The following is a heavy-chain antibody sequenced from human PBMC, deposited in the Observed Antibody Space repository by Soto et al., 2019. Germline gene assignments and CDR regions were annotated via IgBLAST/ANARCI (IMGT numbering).Heavy chain of an antibody. CDR1: GDSVSNSGYY. CDR2: VSFSGSK. Sequence: QLLLQESGPGLVKPSETLSLTCTVSGDSVSNSGYYWGWIRQSPGKRLEWIGRVSFSGSKYYNPSPRSRVTFSVDTSKTLISLKLRSVTAADTAVYYCARGSTWQGRDWFDPWGQGTLVTVSS. J-gene: IGHJ5*02. V-gene: IGHV4-39*01. D-gene: IGHD6-13*01. CDR3: ARGSTWQGRDWFDP.